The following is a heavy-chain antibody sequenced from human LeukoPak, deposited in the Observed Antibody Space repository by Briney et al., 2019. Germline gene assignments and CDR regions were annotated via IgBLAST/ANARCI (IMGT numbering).Heavy chain of an antibody. CDR1: GFTFSSYG. Sequence: GGSLRLSCAASGFTFSSYGMSWVRQAPGKGLEWVSGISGSGGSTYYADSVKGRFTISRDNSKNTLYLQLNSLRAEDTAVYYCAKAGGSGSYYESYYYYMDVWGKGTTVTIFS. CDR3: AKAGGSGSYYESYYYYMDV. V-gene: IGHV3-23*01. D-gene: IGHD3-10*01. CDR2: ISGSGGST. J-gene: IGHJ6*03.